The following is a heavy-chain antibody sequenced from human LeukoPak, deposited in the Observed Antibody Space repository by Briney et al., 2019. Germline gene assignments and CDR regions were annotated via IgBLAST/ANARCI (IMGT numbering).Heavy chain of an antibody. Sequence: GSLRLSCAASGFTFDDYAMHWVRQAPGKGLEWVSGINWNGGSTGYADSVKGRFTISRDNAKNSLYLQMNSLRAEDTALYYCARVLYKEYSYGHIDYWGQGTLVTVSS. J-gene: IGHJ4*02. CDR1: GFTFDDYA. CDR3: ARVLYKEYSYGHIDY. D-gene: IGHD5-18*01. CDR2: INWNGGST. V-gene: IGHV3-20*04.